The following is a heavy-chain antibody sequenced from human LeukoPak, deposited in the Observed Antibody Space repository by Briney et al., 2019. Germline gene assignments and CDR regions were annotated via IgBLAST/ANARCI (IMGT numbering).Heavy chain of an antibody. Sequence: SVKVSCKASGGTFISYAISWVRQAPGQGLEWMGGIIPIFGTANYAQKFQGRVTITADESTSTAYMELSSLRSEDTAVYYCATEALDDSDSYFEYWGQGTLVTVSS. V-gene: IGHV1-69*01. CDR2: IIPIFGTA. CDR1: GGTFISYA. D-gene: IGHD3-10*01. CDR3: ATEALDDSDSYFEY. J-gene: IGHJ4*02.